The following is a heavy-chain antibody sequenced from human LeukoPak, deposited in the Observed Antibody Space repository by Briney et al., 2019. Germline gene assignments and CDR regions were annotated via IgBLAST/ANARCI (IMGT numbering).Heavy chain of an antibody. V-gene: IGHV3-20*04. Sequence: PGGSLRLSCAASGFTLDDYGMSWVRQAPGKGLEWVSGINWNGGSTGYADSVKGRFTISRDNAKNSLYLQMNSLRAEDTALYYCARDRTGYSSSWYDCWGQGTLVTVSS. CDR2: INWNGGST. J-gene: IGHJ5*01. CDR1: GFTLDDYG. D-gene: IGHD6-13*01. CDR3: ARDRTGYSSSWYDC.